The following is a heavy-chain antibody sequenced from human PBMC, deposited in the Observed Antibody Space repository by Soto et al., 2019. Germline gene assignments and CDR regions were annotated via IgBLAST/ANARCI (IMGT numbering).Heavy chain of an antibody. V-gene: IGHV2-5*01. CDR1: GFSLSTSGVG. CDR2: IYWNDDK. CDR3: AHRGYCSRTRCYKGAFGY. J-gene: IGHJ4*02. Sequence: SGPTLGNPTRTLTLTGTFSGFSLSTSGVGVGWIRQPPGKALEWLALIYWNDDKRYSPSLKSRLTITKDTSKNQVVLTMTNMDPVETAAYYYAHRGYCSRTRCYKGAFGYSDQGPLVTVST. D-gene: IGHD2-2*02.